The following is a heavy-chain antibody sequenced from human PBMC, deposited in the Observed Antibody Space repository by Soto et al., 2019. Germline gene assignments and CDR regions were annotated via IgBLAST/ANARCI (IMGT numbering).Heavy chain of an antibody. D-gene: IGHD2-8*01. CDR2: MNPNSGNT. V-gene: IGHV1-8*01. CDR1: GYTFTSYD. J-gene: IGHJ6*02. Sequence: ASVKVSCKASGYTFTSYDINWVRQATGQGLEWMGWMNPNSGNTGYAQKFQGRVTMTRNTSISTAYMELSSLRSEDTAVYYCARRCTNGVCYTSGKSYYYGLDVWGQ. CDR3: ARRCTNGVCYTSGKSYYYGLDV.